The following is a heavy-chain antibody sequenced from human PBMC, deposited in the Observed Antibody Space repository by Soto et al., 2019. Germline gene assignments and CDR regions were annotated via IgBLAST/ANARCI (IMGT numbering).Heavy chain of an antibody. V-gene: IGHV3-13*01. CDR3: ARKGLGQYDFWSGYQKDDAFDI. J-gene: IGHJ3*02. D-gene: IGHD3-3*01. Sequence: GGSLRLSCAASGFTFSSYDMHWVRQATGKGLEWVSAIGTAGDTYYPGSVKGRFTISRENAKNSLYLQMNSLRAEDTAVYYCARKGLGQYDFWSGYQKDDAFDIWGQGTMVTVSS. CDR1: GFTFSSYD. CDR2: IGTAGDT.